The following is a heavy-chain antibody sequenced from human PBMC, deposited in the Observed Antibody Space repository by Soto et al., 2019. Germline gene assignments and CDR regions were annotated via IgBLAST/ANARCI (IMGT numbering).Heavy chain of an antibody. CDR3: ARLIAVAGRRNDY. J-gene: IGHJ4*02. CDR2: IYYSGST. Sequence: SKTLSLTCTVSGGPISSSSYYWGWILQPPGKGLEWIGSIYYSGSTYYNPSLKSRVTISVDTSKNQFSLKLSSVTAAETAVYYCARLIAVAGRRNDYWGQGTLVTVSS. V-gene: IGHV4-39*01. D-gene: IGHD6-19*01. CDR1: GGPISSSSYY.